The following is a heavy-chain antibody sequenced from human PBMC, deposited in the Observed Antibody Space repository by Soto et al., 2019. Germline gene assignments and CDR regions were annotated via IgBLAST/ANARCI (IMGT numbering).Heavy chain of an antibody. V-gene: IGHV3-15*07. D-gene: IGHD3-22*01. CDR1: GFSLSSPW. CDR3: TTTTYYYDSSGYGRFEP. Sequence: AWGPMTLSCGVWGFSLSSPWRNRVPQAPGKGGGWVGRIKSKTDGGTTDYAAPVKGRFTISRDDSKNTLYLQMNSLKTEDTAVYYCTTTTYYYDSSGYGRFEPWGQGTLVTVSS. CDR2: IKSKTDGGTT. J-gene: IGHJ5*02.